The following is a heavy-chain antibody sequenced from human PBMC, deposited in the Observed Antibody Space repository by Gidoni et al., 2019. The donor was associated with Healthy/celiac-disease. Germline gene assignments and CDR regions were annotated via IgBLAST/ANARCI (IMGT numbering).Heavy chain of an antibody. J-gene: IGHJ4*02. CDR3: AREEYYYDSSGYYYALDY. CDR2: ISYDGSNK. Sequence: QVQLVESGGGVVQPGRSLRVSCAASGFTFSVYAMHWVRQAPGKGLEWVAVISYDGSNKYYADSVKGRFTISRDNSKNTLYLQMNSLRAEDTAVYYCAREEYYYDSSGYYYALDYWGQGTLVTVSS. V-gene: IGHV3-30-3*01. D-gene: IGHD3-22*01. CDR1: GFTFSVYA.